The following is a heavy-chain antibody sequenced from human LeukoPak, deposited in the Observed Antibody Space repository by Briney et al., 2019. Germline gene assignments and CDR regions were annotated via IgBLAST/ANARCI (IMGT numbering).Heavy chain of an antibody. J-gene: IGHJ4*02. Sequence: PGRSLRLSCAASGFTFSSYAMHWVRQAPGKGLEWVAVISYDGSNKYYADSVKGRFTISRDNSKNTLYLQMNSLRAEDTAVYYCARVKSGKQWLWQSDGDFDYWGQGTLVTVSS. CDR2: ISYDGSNK. CDR1: GFTFSSYA. CDR3: ARVKSGKQWLWQSDGDFDY. D-gene: IGHD6-19*01. V-gene: IGHV3-30-3*01.